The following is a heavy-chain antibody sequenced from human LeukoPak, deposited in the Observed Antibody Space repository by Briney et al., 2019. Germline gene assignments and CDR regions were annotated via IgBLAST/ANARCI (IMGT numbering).Heavy chain of an antibody. CDR3: AKSNTNSGNYNWFDP. D-gene: IGHD1-26*01. CDR2: ISSSSSTI. CDR1: GFTLSSYS. V-gene: IGHV3-48*02. Sequence: AGGSLRLSCAASGFTLSSYSMNWARQAPGKGLEWVSYISSSSSTIYYADSVKGRFTISRDNANNSLYLQMNSLRDEDTAVYYCAKSNTNSGNYNWFDPWGQGTLVTVSS. J-gene: IGHJ5*02.